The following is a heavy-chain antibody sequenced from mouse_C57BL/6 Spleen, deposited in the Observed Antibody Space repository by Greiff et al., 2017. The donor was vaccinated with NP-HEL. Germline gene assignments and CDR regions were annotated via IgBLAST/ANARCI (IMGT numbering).Heavy chain of an antibody. CDR3: ARETGPYAMDY. Sequence: QVQLQQSGAELVKPGASVKLSCKASGYTFTSYWMHWVKQRPGQGLEWIGMIHPNSGSTNYNEKFKSKATLTVDKSSSTAYMQLSSLTSEDSAVYYCARETGPYAMDYWGQGTSVTVSS. V-gene: IGHV1-64*01. CDR1: GYTFTSYW. J-gene: IGHJ4*01. D-gene: IGHD4-1*01. CDR2: IHPNSGST.